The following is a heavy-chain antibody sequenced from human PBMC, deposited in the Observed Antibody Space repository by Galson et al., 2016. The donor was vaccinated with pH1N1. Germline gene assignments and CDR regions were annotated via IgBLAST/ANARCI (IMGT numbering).Heavy chain of an antibody. Sequence: QSGAEVKKPGESLKISCKGSGYRFTNFWIGWVRQMPGKGLEWMGTIYLGGSLIRYRPSFQGQVTITADKSVNIVFLEWGSLKASDTAMYYCARQNDYRCYRGNAFDIWGQGTMVTVSS. CDR1: GYRFTNFW. J-gene: IGHJ3*02. D-gene: IGHD4-11*01. V-gene: IGHV5-51*01. CDR3: ARQNDYRCYRGNAFDI. CDR2: IYLGGSLI.